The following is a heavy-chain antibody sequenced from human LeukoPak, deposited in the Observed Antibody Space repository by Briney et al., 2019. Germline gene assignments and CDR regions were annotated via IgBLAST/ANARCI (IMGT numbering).Heavy chain of an antibody. J-gene: IGHJ4*02. V-gene: IGHV3-23*01. CDR3: AKDLSNYDILTGYPDY. CDR2: ISGSGGST. CDR1: GFTFSSYG. D-gene: IGHD3-9*01. Sequence: GGTLRLSCAASGFTFSSYGMSWVRQAPGKGLEWVSAISGSGGSTYYADSVKGRFTISRDNSKNTLYLQMNSLRAEDTAVYYCAKDLSNYDILTGYPDYWGQGTLVTVSS.